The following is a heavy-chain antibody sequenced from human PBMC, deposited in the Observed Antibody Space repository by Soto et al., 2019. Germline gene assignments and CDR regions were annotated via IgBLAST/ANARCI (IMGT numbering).Heavy chain of an antibody. D-gene: IGHD4-4*01. CDR2: SYYSGST. J-gene: IGHJ4*02. CDR1: GGSVSSGSYY. V-gene: IGHV4-61*01. Sequence: KPSETLSLTCTVSGGSVSSGSYYWTWIRQPPGKGLEWIGYSYYSGSTSYNPSLKSRVTISVDTSKNQFSLRLSSVTAADTAVYYCAREADYSSLDYWGQGSLVTVSS. CDR3: AREADYSSLDY.